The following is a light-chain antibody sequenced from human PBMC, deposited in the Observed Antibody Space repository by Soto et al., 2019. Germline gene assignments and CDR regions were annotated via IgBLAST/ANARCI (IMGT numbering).Light chain of an antibody. Sequence: EIVLTQSPGTLSLSPGERATLSCRASLSVSSNYLAWYQQTPGQAPRLLMYGATSRATGIPDRFSGSGSGTDFTLTISRLEPEDFAVYYCQQYGNSPRSFGQGTKVEIK. CDR1: LSVSSNY. J-gene: IGKJ1*01. V-gene: IGKV3-20*01. CDR3: QQYGNSPRS. CDR2: GAT.